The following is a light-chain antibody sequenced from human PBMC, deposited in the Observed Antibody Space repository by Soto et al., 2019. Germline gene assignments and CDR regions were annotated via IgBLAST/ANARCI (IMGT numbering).Light chain of an antibody. V-gene: IGLV2-14*01. CDR3: CSYTNTNTLV. Sequence: QSALTQPASVSGSPGQSITISCTGTSSDVGGYNYVSWYQQHPGKAPKVMIYEVSNRPSGFSNRFSGSKSGNTASLTISGLQAEDEADYYCCSYTNTNTLVFGTGTKLTVL. J-gene: IGLJ1*01. CDR2: EVS. CDR1: SSDVGGYNY.